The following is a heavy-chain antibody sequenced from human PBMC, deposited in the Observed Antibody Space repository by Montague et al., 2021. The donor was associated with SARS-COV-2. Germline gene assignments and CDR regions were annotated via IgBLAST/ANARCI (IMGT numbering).Heavy chain of an antibody. Sequence: SETLSLTCTVSGGSISSFYWSWFRQPPGKGLEWIGYISVSGSTNYNPSLTRRVTMSVDTSKNQFSLTVNSVTAADTAGYYCARHYIAILPAVYWGQGTLVTVSS. J-gene: IGHJ4*02. V-gene: IGHV4-59*08. CDR1: GGSISSFY. CDR3: ARHYIAILPAVY. D-gene: IGHD2-21*01. CDR2: ISVSGST.